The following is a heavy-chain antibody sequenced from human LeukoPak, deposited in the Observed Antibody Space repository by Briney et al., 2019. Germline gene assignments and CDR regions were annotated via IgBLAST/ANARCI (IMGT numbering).Heavy chain of an antibody. D-gene: IGHD3-22*01. CDR1: GYSFTSYW. J-gene: IGHJ4*02. V-gene: IGHV5-51*01. Sequence: GESLKISRKGSGYSFTSYWIGWVRQMPGKGLEWMGIIYPGDSDTRYSPSFQGQVTISADKSISTAYLQWSSLKASDTAMYYCARRKYYYDSSGYGYYFDYWGQGTLVTVSS. CDR3: ARRKYYYDSSGYGYYFDY. CDR2: IYPGDSDT.